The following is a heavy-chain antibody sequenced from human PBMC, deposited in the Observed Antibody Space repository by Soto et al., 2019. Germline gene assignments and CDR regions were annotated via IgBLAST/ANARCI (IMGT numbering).Heavy chain of an antibody. V-gene: IGHV4-30-2*01. J-gene: IGHJ4*02. Sequence: QLQLQESGSGLVTPSQTLSLTCAVSGGSISCGGYSWSWIRQPPGKGLEWIGYIYHSGSTYYTPSLMSRVTISVDRSKNQVSLKLSSVTAADTAVYYCDRLYYDPYFDYWGQGTLVTVSS. CDR1: GGSISCGGYS. CDR2: IYHSGST. D-gene: IGHD3-3*01. CDR3: DRLYYDPYFDY.